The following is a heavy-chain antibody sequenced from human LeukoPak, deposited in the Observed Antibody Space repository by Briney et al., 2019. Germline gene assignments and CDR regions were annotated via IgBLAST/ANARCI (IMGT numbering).Heavy chain of an antibody. D-gene: IGHD2-8*01. V-gene: IGHV3-9*01. CDR1: GFTFDDYA. CDR2: ISWNSGSI. J-gene: IGHJ4*02. CDR3: AKDYCTNGVCYRGFDY. Sequence: QSGRSLRLSCAASGFTFDDYAMHWVRQAPGKGLEWVSGISWNSGSIGYADSVKGRFTISRDNAKNSLYLQMNSLRAEDTALYYCAKDYCTNGVCYRGFDYWGQGTLVTVSS.